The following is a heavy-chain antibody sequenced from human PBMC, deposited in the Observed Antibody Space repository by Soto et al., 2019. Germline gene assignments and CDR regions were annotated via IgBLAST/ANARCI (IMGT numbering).Heavy chain of an antibody. J-gene: IGHJ4*02. CDR2: TYYRSKWYN. Sequence: SQTLSLTCALSGDSVSSNSAAWNWIRQSPSRGLEWLGRTYYRSKWYNDYAVSVRSRIPINPDTSKNQFSLQLNSVTPDDTAVYYCARAPSYNSGWPFDYWGQGTLVTVSS. CDR1: GDSVSSNSAA. D-gene: IGHD6-19*01. CDR3: ARAPSYNSGWPFDY. V-gene: IGHV6-1*01.